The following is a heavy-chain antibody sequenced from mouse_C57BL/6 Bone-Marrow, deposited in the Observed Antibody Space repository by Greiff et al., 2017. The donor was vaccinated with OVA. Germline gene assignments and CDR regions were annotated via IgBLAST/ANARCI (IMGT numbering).Heavy chain of an antibody. V-gene: IGHV1-76*01. Sequence: VQLQQSGAELVRPGASVKLFCKASGYTFTDYYINWVKQRPGPGLEWIARIYPGSGNTYYNEKFKGKATLTAEKSSSTAYMQLSSLTSEDSAVYFCARRSPYYYGSSYWYLDVWGTGTTVTVSS. CDR2: IYPGSGNT. J-gene: IGHJ1*03. CDR1: GYTFTDYY. D-gene: IGHD1-1*01. CDR3: ARRSPYYYGSSYWYLDV.